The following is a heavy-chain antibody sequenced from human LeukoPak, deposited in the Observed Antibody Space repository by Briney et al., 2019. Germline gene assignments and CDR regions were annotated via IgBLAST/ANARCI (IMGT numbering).Heavy chain of an antibody. J-gene: IGHJ5*02. CDR1: GYTFTNYD. Sequence: SVKVSCKASGYTFTNYDINWVRQAPGQGLEWMGGIIPMFGEAYYAQSFQGRVTVSADKSTSTVYMELRSLRSEDTAVYYCATKYYHDTGDYFGPEFDPWGQGTLVTVSS. D-gene: IGHD3-22*01. V-gene: IGHV1-69*06. CDR2: IIPMFGEA. CDR3: ATKYYHDTGDYFGPEFDP.